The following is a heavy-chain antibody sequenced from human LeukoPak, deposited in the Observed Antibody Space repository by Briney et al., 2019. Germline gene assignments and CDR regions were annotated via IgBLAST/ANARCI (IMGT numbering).Heavy chain of an antibody. Sequence: GASVKVSSKASGYTFTTYDINWVRQATGQGLEWMGWMNPNSGDTGYAQKFQGKVTLTRNTSISTAYMEVSSLRSEDTAVYYCARGRYCSADTCYGDFQHWGQGTLVSVSS. D-gene: IGHD2-15*01. CDR1: GYTFTTYD. V-gene: IGHV1-8*01. CDR2: MNPNSGDT. CDR3: ARGRYCSADTCYGDFQH. J-gene: IGHJ1*01.